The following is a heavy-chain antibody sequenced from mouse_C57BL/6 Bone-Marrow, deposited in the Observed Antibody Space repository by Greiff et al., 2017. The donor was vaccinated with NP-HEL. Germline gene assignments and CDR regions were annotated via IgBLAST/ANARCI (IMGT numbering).Heavy chain of an antibody. D-gene: IGHD3-2*02. CDR2: INPNNGGT. V-gene: IGHV1-53*01. J-gene: IGHJ2*01. Sequence: QVQLQQSGTELVKPGASVKLSCKASGYTFTSYWMHWLKQRPGQGLEWIGNINPNNGGTNDNEKFKTQATLTVDKSSSTAYMQLSSLTSEDSAVYYCARDSGYAFDYWGQGTTLTVSS. CDR1: GYTFTSYW. CDR3: ARDSGYAFDY.